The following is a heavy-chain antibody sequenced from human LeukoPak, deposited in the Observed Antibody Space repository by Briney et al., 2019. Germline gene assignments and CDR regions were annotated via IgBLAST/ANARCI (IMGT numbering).Heavy chain of an antibody. CDR2: IYYSGST. D-gene: IGHD3-3*01. CDR3: ARAGYYDFWSGYYRNYYYYYMDV. CDR1: GGSISSYY. V-gene: IGHV4-59*01. J-gene: IGHJ6*03. Sequence: PSETLSLTCTVFGGSISSYYWSWIRQPPGKGLEWIGYIYYSGSTNYNPSLKSRVTISVDTSKNQFSLKLSSVTAADTAVYYCARAGYYDFWSGYYRNYYYYYMDVWGKGTAVTVSS.